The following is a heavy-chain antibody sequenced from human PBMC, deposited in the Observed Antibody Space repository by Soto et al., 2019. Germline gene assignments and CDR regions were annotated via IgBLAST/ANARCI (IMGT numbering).Heavy chain of an antibody. V-gene: IGHV1-18*01. CDR3: ARGRYGDY. CDR1: GYAFTTYA. CDR2: ISAHNGNT. J-gene: IGHJ4*02. Sequence: QVHLVQSGAEVKKPGASVKVSCKGSGYAFTTYAITWVRQAPGQGLEWMGWISAHNGNTNYAQKLQGRVTVTRDTSTSTAYMDLRSLRSDDTAVYYCARGRYGDYWGQGAVVIVSS. D-gene: IGHD1-1*01.